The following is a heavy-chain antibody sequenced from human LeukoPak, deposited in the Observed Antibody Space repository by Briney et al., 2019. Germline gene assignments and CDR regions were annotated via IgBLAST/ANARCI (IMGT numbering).Heavy chain of an antibody. V-gene: IGHV3-30-3*01. Sequence: PGGSLRLSCAASGFTFSSYAMHWVRQAPGKGLEWVAVISYDGSNKYYADSVKGRFTISRDNSKNTLYLQVNSLRAEDTAVYYCARDPGGSGSYLFDYWGQGTLVTVSS. D-gene: IGHD3-10*01. J-gene: IGHJ4*02. CDR3: ARDPGGSGSYLFDY. CDR2: ISYDGSNK. CDR1: GFTFSSYA.